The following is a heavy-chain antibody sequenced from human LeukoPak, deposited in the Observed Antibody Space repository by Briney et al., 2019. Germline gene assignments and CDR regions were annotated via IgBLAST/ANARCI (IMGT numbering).Heavy chain of an antibody. Sequence: SETLSLTCTVSGGSISSYYWSWIRQPPGKGLEWISYIYYSGSTNYNPSLKSRVTISVDTSKNQFSLKLRSVTAADTAVYYCARDERVGSSFQGFVPWGQGTLVTVSS. CDR3: ARDERVGSSFQGFVP. D-gene: IGHD6-13*01. V-gene: IGHV4-59*01. CDR2: IYYSGST. J-gene: IGHJ5*02. CDR1: GGSISSYY.